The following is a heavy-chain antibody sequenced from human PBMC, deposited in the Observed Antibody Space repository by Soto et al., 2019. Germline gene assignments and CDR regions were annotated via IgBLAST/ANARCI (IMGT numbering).Heavy chain of an antibody. D-gene: IGHD4-17*01. CDR3: ARASTVTTRGSRNNWFDS. V-gene: IGHV4-59*08. Sequence: SETLSLTCTVSGGSISSYYWSWIRQPPGKGLEWIGYIYYSGSTNYNPSLKSRVTISVDTSKNQFSLKLSSVTAADTAVYYCARASTVTTRGSRNNWFDSWGQGTLVTVSS. CDR2: IYYSGST. J-gene: IGHJ5*01. CDR1: GGSISSYY.